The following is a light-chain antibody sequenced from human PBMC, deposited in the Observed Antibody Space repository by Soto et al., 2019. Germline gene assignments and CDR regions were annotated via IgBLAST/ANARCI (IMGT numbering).Light chain of an antibody. V-gene: IGLV2-8*01. J-gene: IGLJ2*01. Sequence: QSALTQPPSASGSPGQSVTISCTGTSSDVGGYNYVSWYQQHPGKAPKLMIYEVTKRPSGVPDRFSGSKSGNRASLTVSGLQAEDEADYYCSSYAASNVLFGGGTKLTVL. CDR2: EVT. CDR3: SSYAASNVL. CDR1: SSDVGGYNY.